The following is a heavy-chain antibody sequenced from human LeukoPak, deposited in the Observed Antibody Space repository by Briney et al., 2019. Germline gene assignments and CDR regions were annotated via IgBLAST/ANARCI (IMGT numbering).Heavy chain of an antibody. J-gene: IGHJ3*02. V-gene: IGHV3-11*04. D-gene: IGHD3-10*01. CDR3: ARGGHWFNDYYGSGRETAFDI. CDR1: GFTFSDHY. CDR2: ISSSGSPI. Sequence: GGSLRLSCAASGFTFSDHYMSCIRQAPGKGLEWVSYISSSGSPIYYVDSVKGRFTISRDNSKNTLYLQMNSLRAEDTAVNYCARGGHWFNDYYGSGRETAFDIWGQGTMVTVSS.